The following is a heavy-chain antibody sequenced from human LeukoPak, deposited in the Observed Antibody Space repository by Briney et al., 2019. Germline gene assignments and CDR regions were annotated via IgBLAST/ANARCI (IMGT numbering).Heavy chain of an antibody. V-gene: IGHV1-2*02. Sequence: ASVKVSCKASGYTFTGYYMHWVRQAPGQGLEWMGWINPNSGGTNYAQKFQGRVTMTRDTSISTAYMELSRLRSDDTAMYYCARDCLNVVVPAAIGLSGYFDYWGQGTLVTVSS. CDR2: INPNSGGT. CDR1: GYTFTGYY. D-gene: IGHD2-2*01. J-gene: IGHJ4*02. CDR3: ARDCLNVVVPAAIGLSGYFDY.